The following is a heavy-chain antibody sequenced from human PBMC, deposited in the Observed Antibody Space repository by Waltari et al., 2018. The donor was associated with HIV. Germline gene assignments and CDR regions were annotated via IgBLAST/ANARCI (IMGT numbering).Heavy chain of an antibody. CDR1: GASLSGSNFY. J-gene: IGHJ1*01. V-gene: IGHV4-39*01. D-gene: IGHD3-10*01. CDR3: VRLGSGIYFPTRIDF. CDR2: LHFSGDT. Sequence: QVHLQESGPGLLKPAETLSLSCKVSGASLSGSNFYWGWIRKPPGKTLEWLGGLHFSGDTFINPPPKTQPNVSVESSANQVSLTVESVTAADTAHYFCVRLGSGIYFPTRIDFWGRGTLVIVSS.